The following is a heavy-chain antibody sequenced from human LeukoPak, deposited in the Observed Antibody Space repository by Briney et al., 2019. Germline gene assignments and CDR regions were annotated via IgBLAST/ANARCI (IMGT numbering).Heavy chain of an antibody. V-gene: IGHV3-33*01. CDR2: IWSDATTK. J-gene: IGHJ4*02. D-gene: IGHD1-7*01. CDR3: AREGPVPGTGPFDY. CDR1: GFTFSSYG. Sequence: GGSLRLSCAASGFTFSSYGMHCVRQAQGKRLEWVAVIWSDATTKYYADSVKGRFTISRDNSENTLYLQMNSLRAEDSAVYYCAREGPVPGTGPFDYWGQGALVTVPS.